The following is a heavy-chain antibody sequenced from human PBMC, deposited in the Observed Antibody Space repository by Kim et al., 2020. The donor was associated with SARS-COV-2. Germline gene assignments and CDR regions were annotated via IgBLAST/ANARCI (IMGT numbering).Heavy chain of an antibody. CDR1: GFTFTNTW. CDR3: TTWHY. Sequence: GGSLRLSCAASGFTFTNTWMTWVRQAPGKGLEWIGRIKAKTDGWTIDYAAPVKGRFIIPRDDSKTTLYLQMNTLKMEDTAVYYCTTWHYWGQGTLVTVSS. J-gene: IGHJ4*02. V-gene: IGHV3-15*01. CDR2: IKAKTDGWTI.